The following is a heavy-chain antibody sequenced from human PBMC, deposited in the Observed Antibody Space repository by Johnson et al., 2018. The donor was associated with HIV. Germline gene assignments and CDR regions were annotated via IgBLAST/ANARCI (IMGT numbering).Heavy chain of an antibody. CDR1: GFTFGSYV. Sequence: VQLVESGGGLVQPGGSLRLSCAASGFTFGSYVMSWVRQAPGKGLEWVSAISGSGASTSYADSLKGRCTTSRDNSKNTLYLQMNSLRAEDTALYYCAKDIYGYDAFDIWGQGTMVTVSS. CDR2: ISGSGAST. D-gene: IGHD5-24*01. CDR3: AKDIYGYDAFDI. V-gene: IGHV3-23*04. J-gene: IGHJ3*02.